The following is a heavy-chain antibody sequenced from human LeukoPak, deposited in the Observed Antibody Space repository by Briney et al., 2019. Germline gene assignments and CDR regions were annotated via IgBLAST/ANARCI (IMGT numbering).Heavy chain of an antibody. CDR3: ARRAQYGLNWFDP. V-gene: IGHV1-69*13. CDR2: IIPIFGTA. D-gene: IGHD3/OR15-3a*01. Sequence: ASVKVSCKASGGTFSSYAISWVRQAPGQGLEWMGGIIPIFGTASYAQKFQGRVTITADESTSTAYMELSSLRSEDTAVYYCARRAQYGLNWFDPWGQGTLVTVSS. CDR1: GGTFSSYA. J-gene: IGHJ5*02.